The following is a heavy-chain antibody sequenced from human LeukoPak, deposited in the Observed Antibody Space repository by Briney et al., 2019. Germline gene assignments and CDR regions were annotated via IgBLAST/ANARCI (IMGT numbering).Heavy chain of an antibody. D-gene: IGHD6-13*01. J-gene: IGHJ4*02. V-gene: IGHV4-31*03. CDR2: IYYSGST. Sequence: PSQTLSLTCTVSGGSISSGGYYWSWIRQHPGKGLEWIGYIYYSGSTNYNPSLKSRVTISVDTSKNQFSLKLSSVTAADTAVYYCARRAIAAAGTGLRYWGQGTLVTVSS. CDR3: ARRAIAAAGTGLRY. CDR1: GGSISSGGYY.